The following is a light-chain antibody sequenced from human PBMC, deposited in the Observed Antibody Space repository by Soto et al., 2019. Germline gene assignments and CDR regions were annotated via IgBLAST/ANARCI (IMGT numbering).Light chain of an antibody. V-gene: IGLV1-40*01. Sequence: QCVLTQPPSVSGAPGQRVTISCTGSSSNIGAGYDVHWYQQLPGTAPKLLIYGNSNRPSGVPDRFSGSKSGTSASLAITGLQAEDEADYYCQSYDSSLSGEVVIGGGTKLTVL. CDR1: SSNIGAGYD. CDR2: GNS. J-gene: IGLJ2*01. CDR3: QSYDSSLSGEVV.